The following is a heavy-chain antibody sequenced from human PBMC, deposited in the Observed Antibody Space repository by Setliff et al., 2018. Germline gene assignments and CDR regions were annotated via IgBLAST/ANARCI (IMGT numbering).Heavy chain of an antibody. CDR1: GYTFTSYG. CDR3: ATDHYNRFDV. V-gene: IGHV1-69*05. D-gene: IGHD4-4*01. J-gene: IGHJ3*01. CDR2: TIPMFGTT. Sequence: SVKVSCKASGYTFTSYGVSWVRQAPGQGLEWMGGTIPMFGTTNYAQKFQGRVTIITDESTSTIYMELRSLRSDDTAVYYCATDHYNRFDVWGQGTMVTVSS.